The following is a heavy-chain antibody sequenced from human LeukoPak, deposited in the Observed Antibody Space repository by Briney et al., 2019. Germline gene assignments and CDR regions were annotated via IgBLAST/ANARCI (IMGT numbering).Heavy chain of an antibody. CDR1: GYTFTSYG. Sequence: ASVKVSCKASGYTFTSYGISWERQAPGQGLEWMGWISAYNGNTNYAQKLQGRVTMTTDTSTSTAYMELRSLRSDDTAVYYCARDSRRYSYGYDGGFDYWGQGTLVTVSS. J-gene: IGHJ4*02. D-gene: IGHD5-18*01. CDR3: ARDSRRYSYGYDGGFDY. V-gene: IGHV1-18*01. CDR2: ISAYNGNT.